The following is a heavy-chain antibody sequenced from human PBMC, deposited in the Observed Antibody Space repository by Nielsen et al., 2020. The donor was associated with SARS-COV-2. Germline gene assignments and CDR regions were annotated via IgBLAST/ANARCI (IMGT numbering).Heavy chain of an antibody. D-gene: IGHD3-3*01. J-gene: IGHJ3*02. Sequence: ASVKVSCKASGYTFTGYYIHWVRQAPGHGLEWMGRINPNTGGTNYAHKFQGSVTMTRDTSNSTAYMELSRLRSDDTAVYYCARLSTLEWLFPKVPDDAFDIWGQGTMVTVSS. CDR2: INPNTGGT. CDR1: GYTFTGYY. CDR3: ARLSTLEWLFPKVPDDAFDI. V-gene: IGHV1-2*06.